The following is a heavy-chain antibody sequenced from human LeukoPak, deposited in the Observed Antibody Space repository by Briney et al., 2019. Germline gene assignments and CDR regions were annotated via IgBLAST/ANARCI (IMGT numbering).Heavy chain of an antibody. CDR3: ARDYSSGWYYGWFDP. CDR2: IYYSGST. D-gene: IGHD6-19*01. J-gene: IGHJ5*02. V-gene: IGHV4-59*01. CDR1: GGSISSYY. Sequence: PSETLSLTCTVSGGSISSYYWNWIRQPPGKGLEWIGYIYYSGSTNYNPSLKSRVTISVDTSKNHFSLKLSSVTAADTAVYYCARDYSSGWYYGWFDPWGQGTLVTVSS.